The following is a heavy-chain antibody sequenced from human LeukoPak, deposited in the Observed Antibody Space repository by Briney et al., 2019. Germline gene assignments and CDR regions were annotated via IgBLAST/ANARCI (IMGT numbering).Heavy chain of an antibody. V-gene: IGHV3-64*01. Sequence: GGSLRLSCAASGFTFSSYAMHWVRQAPGKGLEYVSAISSNGGSTYYANSVKGRFTISRDNSKNTLYLQMGSLRAEDMAVYYCARVEGIVMGEYYFDYWGQGTLVTVSS. CDR3: ARVEGIVMGEYYFDY. CDR2: ISSNGGST. D-gene: IGHD1-26*01. CDR1: GFTFSSYA. J-gene: IGHJ4*02.